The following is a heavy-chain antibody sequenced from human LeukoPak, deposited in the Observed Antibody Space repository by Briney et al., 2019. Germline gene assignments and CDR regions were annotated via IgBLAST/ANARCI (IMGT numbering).Heavy chain of an antibody. CDR2: IISSSNTI. Sequence: GGSLRLSCAVSGFTFSTHTMNWVRQAPGKGLEWVSYIISSSNTIYYADSVKGRFTISRDNAKNSLYLQMNSLRAEDTAVYYCARAVGHGSGSPRMDVWGKGTTVTVSS. CDR1: GFTFSTHT. V-gene: IGHV3-48*01. J-gene: IGHJ6*04. D-gene: IGHD3-10*01. CDR3: ARAVGHGSGSPRMDV.